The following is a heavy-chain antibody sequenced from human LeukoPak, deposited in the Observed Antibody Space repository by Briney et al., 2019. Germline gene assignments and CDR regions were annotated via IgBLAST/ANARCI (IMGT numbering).Heavy chain of an antibody. CDR2: INPNSGGT. CDR1: GYTFTGYY. J-gene: IGHJ6*03. CDR3: ARDSSDCGGDCYSNYYYYYMDV. D-gene: IGHD2-21*01. V-gene: IGHV1-2*02. Sequence: ASVKVSCTASGYTFTGYYMHWVRQAPGQGLEWMGWINPNSGGTNYAQKFQGRVTMTRDTSISTAYMELSRLRSDDTAVYYCARDSSDCGGDCYSNYYYYYMDVWGKGTTVTVSS.